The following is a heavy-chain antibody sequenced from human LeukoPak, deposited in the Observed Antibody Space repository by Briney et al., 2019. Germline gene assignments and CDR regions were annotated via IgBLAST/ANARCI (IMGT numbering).Heavy chain of an antibody. J-gene: IGHJ6*02. CDR3: ATWAVVDYYYGMDV. CDR1: GGSVSSGSYY. D-gene: IGHD6-19*01. Sequence: SETLSLTCTVSGGSVSSGSYYWSWIRQPPGKGLEWIGYIYYSGSTNYNPSLKSRVTISVDTSKNQFSLKLSSVTAADTAVYYCATWAVVDYYYGMDVWGQGTTVTVSS. V-gene: IGHV4-61*01. CDR2: IYYSGST.